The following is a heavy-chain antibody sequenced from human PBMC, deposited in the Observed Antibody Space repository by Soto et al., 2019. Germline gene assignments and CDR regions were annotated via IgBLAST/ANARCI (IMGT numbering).Heavy chain of an antibody. CDR1: GGSISSGDYY. CDR3: ARDGAITMRHPFDY. Sequence: SETLSLTCTVSGGSISSGDYYWSWIRQPPGKGLEWIGYIYYSGSTCYNPSLKSRVTISVDTSKNQFSLKLSSVTAADTAVYYCARDGAITMRHPFDYWGQGTLVTVSS. CDR2: IYYSGST. D-gene: IGHD3-22*01. V-gene: IGHV4-30-4*01. J-gene: IGHJ4*02.